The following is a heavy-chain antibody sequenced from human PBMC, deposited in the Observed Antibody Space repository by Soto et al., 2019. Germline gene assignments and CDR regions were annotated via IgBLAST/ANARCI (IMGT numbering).Heavy chain of an antibody. CDR2: IYYSGIT. Sequence: ETLSLTGTVAGDSVSSGSYYWSWIRQPPGKGLEWIGYIYYSGITNCNPCLNSRVTMSVDTSKNNFSLKLISVTSADTAVYYCARNRDPFCSGGSWYGVAPWGQGNLVTVS. CDR3: ARNRDPFCSGGSWYGVAP. D-gene: IGHD2-15*01. CDR1: GDSVSSGSYY. J-gene: IGHJ5*02. V-gene: IGHV4-61*03.